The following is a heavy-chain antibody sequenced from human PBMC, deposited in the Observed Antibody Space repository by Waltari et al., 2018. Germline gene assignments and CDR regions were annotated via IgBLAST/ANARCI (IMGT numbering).Heavy chain of an antibody. CDR1: GGTFSSYA. Sequence: QVQLVQSGAEMKKPGSSVKVSCKASGGTFSSYAISWVRQAPGQGLEWMGGISPIFGTANYAQKFQGRVTITADESTSTAYMELSSLRSEDTAVYYCATTGGYCSGGSCYYFFDYWGQGTLVTVSS. V-gene: IGHV1-69*12. D-gene: IGHD2-15*01. CDR3: ATTGGYCSGGSCYYFFDY. J-gene: IGHJ4*02. CDR2: ISPIFGTA.